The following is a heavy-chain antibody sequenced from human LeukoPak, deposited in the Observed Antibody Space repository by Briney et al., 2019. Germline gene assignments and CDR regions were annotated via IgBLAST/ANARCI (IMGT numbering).Heavy chain of an antibody. V-gene: IGHV4-4*09. CDR3: ARGQITIFGVVTRTRREFDY. CDR1: GGSISSYY. Sequence: SETLSLTCTVSGGSISSYYWSWIRQPPGKGPEWIGYIYTSGSTNYNPSLKSRVTISVDTSKNQFSLKLSSVTAADTAVYYCARGQITIFGVVTRTRREFDYWGQGTLVTVSS. J-gene: IGHJ4*02. CDR2: IYTSGST. D-gene: IGHD3-3*01.